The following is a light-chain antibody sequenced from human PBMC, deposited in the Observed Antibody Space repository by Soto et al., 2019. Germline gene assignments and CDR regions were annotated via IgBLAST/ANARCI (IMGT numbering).Light chain of an antibody. CDR3: QHYTSWPLT. Sequence: EIVMTQSPATLSVSPGERATLSCRASHSVSSRLAWYQQKPGQAPRLLIYVASTRATGLPARFSGSGSGTEFTLTISSLQSEDFAVYNCQHYTSWPLTFGGGTKVEIK. CDR1: HSVSSR. CDR2: VAS. J-gene: IGKJ4*01. V-gene: IGKV3-15*01.